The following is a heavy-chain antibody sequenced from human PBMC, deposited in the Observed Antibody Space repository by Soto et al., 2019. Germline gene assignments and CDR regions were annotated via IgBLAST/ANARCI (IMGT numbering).Heavy chain of an antibody. CDR2: ISYDGSNK. Sequence: QVQLVESGGGVVQPGRSLRLSCAASGFTFSSYGMHWVRQAPGKGLEWVAVISYDGSNKYYADSVKGRFTISRDNSKTTRYLQRNSWRLEDTAVYYCAKAPRWLLREYFDYWGQGTLVTVSS. V-gene: IGHV3-30*18. D-gene: IGHD2-21*02. CDR3: AKAPRWLLREYFDY. CDR1: GFTFSSYG. J-gene: IGHJ4*02.